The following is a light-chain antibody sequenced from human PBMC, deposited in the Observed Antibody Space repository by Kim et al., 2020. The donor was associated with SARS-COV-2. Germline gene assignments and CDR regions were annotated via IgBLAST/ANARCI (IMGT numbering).Light chain of an antibody. CDR2: GAS. CDR1: QGISSDY. J-gene: IGKJ1*01. Sequence: EIVLTQSPGTLSSSPGERVTLSCRARQGISSDYLAWYQQTPGQAPRLLIWGASNRAGGIPDRFSGSGSGTDFTLTISRLEPEDSAVFYCQWYGRSLLPTLGQVTKVDIK. V-gene: IGKV3-20*01. CDR3: QWYGRSLLPT.